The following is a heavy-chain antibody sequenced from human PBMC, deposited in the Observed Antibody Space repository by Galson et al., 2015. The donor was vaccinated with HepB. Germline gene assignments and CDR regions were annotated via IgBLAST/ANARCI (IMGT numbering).Heavy chain of an antibody. CDR1: GFTFSSYS. V-gene: IGHV3-21*01. CDR3: ARDWYSGTENWFDP. D-gene: IGHD1-26*01. CDR2: ISSSSSYI. J-gene: IGHJ5*02. Sequence: SVRLSCAASGFTFSSYSMNWVRQAPGKGLEWVSSISSSSSYIYYADSVKGRFTISRDNAKNSLFLQMTSLRAEDTAVYYCARDWYSGTENWFDPWGQGTLVTVSS.